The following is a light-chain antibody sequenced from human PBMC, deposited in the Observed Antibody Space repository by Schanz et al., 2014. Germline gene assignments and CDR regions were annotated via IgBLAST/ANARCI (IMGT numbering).Light chain of an antibody. CDR2: GNS. J-gene: IGLJ3*02. CDR1: SSNIGAGYD. Sequence: QSVLTQPPSVSGAPGQRVTISCTGSSSNIGAGYDVHWYQQLPGTAPKLLIYGNSNRPSGVPDRISGSKSGTSASLAITGLQAEDEADYYCQSFDSSLRDVFGGGTKLTVL. V-gene: IGLV1-40*01. CDR3: QSFDSSLRDV.